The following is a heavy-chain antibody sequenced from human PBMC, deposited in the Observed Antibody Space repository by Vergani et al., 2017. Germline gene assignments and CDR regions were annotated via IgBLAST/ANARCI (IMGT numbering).Heavy chain of an antibody. D-gene: IGHD3-16*02. Sequence: QVQLVESGGGVVQPGRSLRLSCAASGFTFSSYAMHWVRQAPGKGLEWVVVISYDGSNKYYADSVKGRFTISRDNSKNTLYLQMNSLRAEDTAVYYCARGGGSYVWGSYPLSYGMDVWGQGTTVTVSS. CDR3: ARGGGSYVWGSYPLSYGMDV. J-gene: IGHJ6*02. CDR2: ISYDGSNK. CDR1: GFTFSSYA. V-gene: IGHV3-30-3*01.